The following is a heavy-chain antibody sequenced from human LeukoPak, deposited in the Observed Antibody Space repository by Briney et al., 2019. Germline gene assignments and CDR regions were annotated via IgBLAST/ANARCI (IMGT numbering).Heavy chain of an antibody. CDR2: INAGNGNT. CDR1: GYTFTNDA. J-gene: IGHJ4*02. CDR3: SLRRGVDY. D-gene: IGHD5-24*01. Sequence: ASVKVSCTPSGYTFTNDAIHWVRQAPGQRLEWMGWINAGNGNTKYSQKFQGRVTITRDTSACTAYMELSSLRSEDTAVYYCSLRRGVDYWGQGTLVTVSS. V-gene: IGHV1-3*01.